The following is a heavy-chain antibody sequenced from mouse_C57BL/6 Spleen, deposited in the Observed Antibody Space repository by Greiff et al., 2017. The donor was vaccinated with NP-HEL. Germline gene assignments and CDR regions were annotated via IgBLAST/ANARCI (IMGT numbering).Heavy chain of an antibody. Sequence: EVKLMESGGGLVKPGGSLKLSCAASGFTFSDYGMHWVRQAPEKGLEWVAYISSGSSTIYYADTVKGRFTISRDNAKNTLFLQMTSLRSEDTAMYYCARPGDGYYVPLYAMDYWGQGTSVTVSS. J-gene: IGHJ4*01. V-gene: IGHV5-17*01. CDR1: GFTFSDYG. CDR2: ISSGSSTI. CDR3: ARPGDGYYVPLYAMDY. D-gene: IGHD2-3*01.